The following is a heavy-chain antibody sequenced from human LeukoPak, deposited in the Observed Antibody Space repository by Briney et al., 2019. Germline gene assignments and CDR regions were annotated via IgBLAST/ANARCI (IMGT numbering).Heavy chain of an antibody. J-gene: IGHJ4*02. CDR3: ASWGGYGIHFDY. CDR1: GGSISSSSYY. Sequence: PSETLSLTCTVSGGSISSSSYYWGWIRQPPGKGLEWIGSIYYSGSTYYNPSLKSRVTISVDTSKNQFSLKLSSVTAADTAVYYCASWGGYGIHFDYWGQGTLVTVSS. CDR2: IYYSGST. D-gene: IGHD5-18*01. V-gene: IGHV4-39*07.